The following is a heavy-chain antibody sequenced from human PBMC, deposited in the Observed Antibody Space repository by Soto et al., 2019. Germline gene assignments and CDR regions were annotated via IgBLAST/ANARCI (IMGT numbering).Heavy chain of an antibody. CDR3: ARQGSY. Sequence: KPSETLSLTCNVSGGSISDTSYCWGWIRQPPGKGLEWIGTIYFNGNTFYNPSLKSRLTISVDTSKNQISLRLTSVTTADTAVYYCARQGSYWGQGTRVTSPQ. J-gene: IGHJ4*02. CDR2: IYFNGNT. CDR1: GGSISDTSYC. V-gene: IGHV4-39*01.